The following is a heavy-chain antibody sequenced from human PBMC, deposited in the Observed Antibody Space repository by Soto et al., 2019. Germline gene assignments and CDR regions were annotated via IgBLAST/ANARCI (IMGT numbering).Heavy chain of an antibody. D-gene: IGHD3-22*01. Sequence: SETLSLTCTVSGGSISSSSYYWGWIRQPPGKGLEWIGSIYYSGSTYYNPSLKSRVTISVDTSKNQFSLKLSSVTAADTAVYYCASRYDSSGYYDNWFDPRGQGTLVT. CDR2: IYYSGST. V-gene: IGHV4-39*01. CDR3: ASRYDSSGYYDNWFDP. CDR1: GGSISSSSYY. J-gene: IGHJ5*02.